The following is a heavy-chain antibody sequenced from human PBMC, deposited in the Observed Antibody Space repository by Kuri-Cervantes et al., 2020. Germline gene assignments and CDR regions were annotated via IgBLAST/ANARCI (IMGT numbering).Heavy chain of an antibody. J-gene: IGHJ6*02. CDR2: ISSSGSTI. CDR3: AKELRYFDWSFFNPTDGMDV. Sequence: GGSLRLSCAASGFTFSSYEMNWVRQAPGKGLEWVSYISSSGSTIYYADSVKGRFTISRDNSKNTLYLQMNSLRAEDTAVYYCAKELRYFDWSFFNPTDGMDVWGQGTTVTVSS. D-gene: IGHD3-9*01. V-gene: IGHV3-48*03. CDR1: GFTFSSYE.